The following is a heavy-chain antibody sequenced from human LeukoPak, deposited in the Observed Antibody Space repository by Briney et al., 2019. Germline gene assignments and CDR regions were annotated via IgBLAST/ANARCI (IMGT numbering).Heavy chain of an antibody. Sequence: GRSLRLSCAASGFTFSSYGMHWVRQAPGKGLEWVAVISYDGSNKYYADSVKGRFTISRDNSKNTLYLQMNSLRAEDTAVYYCAKDIAVAGYYYYYGMDVWGKGTTVTVSS. CDR3: AKDIAVAGYYYYYGMDV. J-gene: IGHJ6*04. D-gene: IGHD6-19*01. V-gene: IGHV3-30*18. CDR2: ISYDGSNK. CDR1: GFTFSSYG.